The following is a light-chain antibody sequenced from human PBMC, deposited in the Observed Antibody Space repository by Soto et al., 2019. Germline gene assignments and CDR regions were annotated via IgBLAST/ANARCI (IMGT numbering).Light chain of an antibody. J-gene: IGKJ5*01. CDR2: AAS. V-gene: IGKV1-39*01. Sequence: DIQMTQSPSSLSPSVGDRVTITCRASQSISSYLNWYQQKPGKPPRLLIYAASSLQSGVPSRFSGSGSGTDFTLTISSLQPEDFATYYCQQTHSTLSFGQGTRLEIK. CDR1: QSISSY. CDR3: QQTHSTLS.